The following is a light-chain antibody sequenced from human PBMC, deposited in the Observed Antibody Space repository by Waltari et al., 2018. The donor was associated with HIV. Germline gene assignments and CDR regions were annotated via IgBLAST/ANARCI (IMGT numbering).Light chain of an antibody. J-gene: IGLJ2*01. CDR1: SANIGAGFV. V-gene: IGLV1-40*01. Sequence: QSVLTQPPSVSGAPGQRVTISCTGSSANIGAGFVVHWYQQLPGKAPKLLLSGNTNRPAGVPDRFSGSQSGTSASLAITGLQAEDEADYYCQSYDSSLSGLLFGGGTKLTVL. CDR3: QSYDSSLSGLL. CDR2: GNT.